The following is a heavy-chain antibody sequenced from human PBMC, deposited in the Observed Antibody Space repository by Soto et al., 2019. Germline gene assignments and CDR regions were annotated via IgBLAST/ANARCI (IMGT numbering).Heavy chain of an antibody. CDR3: ARECGVVVLFATLNPGDGSYNGIDD. Sequence: SETLSLTCTVSGGSISSGGYYWSWIRQHPGKGLEWIGYIYYSGSTYYNPSLKSRVTISVDTSKNQFSLKLSSVTAADTAVYYCARECGVVVLFATLNPGDGSYNGIDDWGQGTVDTVSS. V-gene: IGHV4-31*03. D-gene: IGHD3-22*01. J-gene: IGHJ4*02. CDR1: GGSISSGGYY. CDR2: IYYSGST.